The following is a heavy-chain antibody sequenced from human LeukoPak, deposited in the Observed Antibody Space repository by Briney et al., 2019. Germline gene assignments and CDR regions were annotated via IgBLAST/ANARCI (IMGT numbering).Heavy chain of an antibody. J-gene: IGHJ4*02. CDR1: GFTFSSYG. CDR2: IRSDGSNK. D-gene: IGHD1-26*01. V-gene: IGHV3-30*02. Sequence: GGSLRLSCAACGFTFSSYGMHWVRQAPGKGLEWVAFIRSDGSNKYYADSVEGRFTISRDNSKNTLYLQMNSLRAEDTAVYYCAAEEGYLTNSGNYKGVDYWGQGTLVTVS. CDR3: AAEEGYLTNSGNYKGVDY.